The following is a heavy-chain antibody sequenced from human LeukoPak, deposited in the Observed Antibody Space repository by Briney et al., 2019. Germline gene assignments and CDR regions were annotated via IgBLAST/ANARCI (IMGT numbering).Heavy chain of an antibody. Sequence: AASVKVSCKASGYTFTGYYMHWVRQAPGQRLEWMGWINAGNGNTKYSQKFQGRVTITRDTSASTAYMELSSLRSEDTAVYYCARVFRSGSPVFDYWGQGTLVTVSS. CDR2: INAGNGNT. CDR1: GYTFTGYY. CDR3: ARVFRSGSPVFDY. V-gene: IGHV1-3*01. J-gene: IGHJ4*02. D-gene: IGHD3-3*01.